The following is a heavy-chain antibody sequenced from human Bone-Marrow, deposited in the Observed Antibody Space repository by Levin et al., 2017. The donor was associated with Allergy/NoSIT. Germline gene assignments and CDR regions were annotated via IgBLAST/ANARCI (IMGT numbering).Heavy chain of an antibody. J-gene: IGHJ4*02. Sequence: SETLSLTCAVSGDSISSTNWWSWVRQPPGKGLEWIGEIYHSGSTNYNPSLKSRVTLSVDKSKNQFSLKLTSVTAADTAIYYCARDRGGGAAAVADELDYWGQGTLVTVSS. CDR1: GDSISSTNW. D-gene: IGHD6-19*01. CDR2: IYHSGST. V-gene: IGHV4-4*02. CDR3: ARDRGGGAAAVADELDY.